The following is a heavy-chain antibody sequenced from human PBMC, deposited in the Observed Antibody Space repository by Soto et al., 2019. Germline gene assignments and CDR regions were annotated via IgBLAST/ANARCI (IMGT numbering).Heavy chain of an antibody. Sequence: QVQLVESGGGVVQPGRSLRLSCAASGFTFSSYGMHWVRQAPGKGLEWVAVISYDGSNKYYADSVKGRFTISRDNSKNTLYFQRTSLRAEDTAFYYRAKDRGYSYANPGGDLGSSSVKTDLSYYYYGMDVWGQGTTVTVSS. CDR3: AKDRGYSYANPGGDLGSSSVKTDLSYYYYGMDV. D-gene: IGHD6-6*01. V-gene: IGHV3-30*18. J-gene: IGHJ6*02. CDR2: ISYDGSNK. CDR1: GFTFSSYG.